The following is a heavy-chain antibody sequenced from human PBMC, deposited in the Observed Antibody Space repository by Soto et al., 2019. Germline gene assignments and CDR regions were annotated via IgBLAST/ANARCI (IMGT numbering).Heavy chain of an antibody. CDR2: VYYSGST. CDR1: GGSISTTSYY. V-gene: IGHV4-39*01. D-gene: IGHD2-15*01. Sequence: QLQLQESGPGLVKPSETLSLSCTVSGGSISTTSYYWGWIRQPPGKGLEWIGSVYYSGSTYYNPSLKSRVTISIDTSRNQCSLKLSSVAAADTAVYYCARHERGGGPTPSLQSFQHWGLGTLVTVSS. CDR3: ARHERGGGPTPSLQSFQH. J-gene: IGHJ1*01.